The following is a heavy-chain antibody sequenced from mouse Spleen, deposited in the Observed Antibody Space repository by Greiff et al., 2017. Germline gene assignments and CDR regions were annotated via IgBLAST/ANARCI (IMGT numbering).Heavy chain of an antibody. CDR2: ISSGGSYT. CDR3: ARAKTARASMDY. D-gene: IGHD3-2*01. J-gene: IGHJ4*01. Sequence: EVHLVESGGGLVKPGGSLKLSCAASGFTFSSYAMSWVRQTPEKRLEWVATISSGGSYTYYPDSVKGRFTISRDNAKNTLYLQMSSLRSEDTAMYYCARAKTARASMDYWGQGTSVTVSS. CDR1: GFTFSSYA. V-gene: IGHV5-9-3*01.